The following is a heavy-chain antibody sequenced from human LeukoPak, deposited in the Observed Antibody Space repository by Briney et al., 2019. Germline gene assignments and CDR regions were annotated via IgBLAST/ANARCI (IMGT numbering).Heavy chain of an antibody. D-gene: IGHD3-22*01. V-gene: IGHV3-74*01. CDR2: INSDGSIT. J-gene: IGHJ4*02. CDR1: GFTFSRNW. CDR3: AKDGRGSSSGSPYYFDY. Sequence: GGSLRLSCAASGFTFSRNWMHWVRQAPGKGLVWVSRINSDGSITNYADSVKGRFTISRDNSKNTLYLQMNSLRAEDTAVYYCAKDGRGSSSGSPYYFDYWGQGTLATVSS.